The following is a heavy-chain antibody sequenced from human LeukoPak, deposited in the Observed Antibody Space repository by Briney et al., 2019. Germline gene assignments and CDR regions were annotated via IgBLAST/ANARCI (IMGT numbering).Heavy chain of an antibody. J-gene: IGHJ4*02. D-gene: IGHD3-9*01. CDR1: GFTVSDYY. CDR3: ARGGAFYWDPRY. CDR2: LYTDDTT. V-gene: IGHV3-53*01. Sequence: GGSLRLSCVASGFTVSDYYMSWVRQAPGKGLEWVSLLYTDDTTIYADSVEGRFTISRDDSKNTIYLHMTTLRGEDTAVYYCARGGAFYWDPRYWGQGTLVTVSS.